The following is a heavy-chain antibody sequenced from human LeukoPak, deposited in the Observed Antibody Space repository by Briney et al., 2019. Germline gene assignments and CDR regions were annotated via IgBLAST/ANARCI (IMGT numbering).Heavy chain of an antibody. CDR2: INSDGSST. V-gene: IGHV3-74*01. CDR1: GFTFSSYW. CDR3: ARKAAGLTFDY. J-gene: IGHJ4*02. Sequence: GGSLRLSCAASGFTFSSYWMHWVRQAPGKGLVWVSRINSDGSSTNYADSVKGRFTISRGNAENTLYLQMNSLRAEDTAVYYCARKAAGLTFDYWGQGTLVTVSS. D-gene: IGHD6-13*01.